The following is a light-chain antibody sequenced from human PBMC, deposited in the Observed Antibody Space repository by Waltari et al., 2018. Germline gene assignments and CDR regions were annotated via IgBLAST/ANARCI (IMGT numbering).Light chain of an antibody. J-gene: IGKJ1*01. V-gene: IGKV4-1*01. CDR2: WAS. CDR3: QQYYSTPPLT. CDR1: QSVLYSSNNKNY. Sequence: IVMTQSPDSLSVSLGERATINCKSSQSVLYSSNNKNYLAWYQQKPGQPPKLLIYWASTRESGVPDRFSGSGSGTDFTLPISSLQAEDVAVYYCQQYYSTPPLTFGQGTKVEIK.